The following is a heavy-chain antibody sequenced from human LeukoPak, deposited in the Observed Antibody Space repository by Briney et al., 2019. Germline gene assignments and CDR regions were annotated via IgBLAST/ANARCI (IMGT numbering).Heavy chain of an antibody. V-gene: IGHV1-2*02. J-gene: IGHJ5*02. Sequence: ASVKVSCKASGYTFTGYYMHWVRQAPGQGLEWMGWINPNSGGTNYAQKFQGRVTMTRDTSISTAYMELSRLRSDDTAVYYCARYCSSTSCRGEFDPWGQGTLVTVPS. CDR1: GYTFTGYY. CDR2: INPNSGGT. D-gene: IGHD2-2*01. CDR3: ARYCSSTSCRGEFDP.